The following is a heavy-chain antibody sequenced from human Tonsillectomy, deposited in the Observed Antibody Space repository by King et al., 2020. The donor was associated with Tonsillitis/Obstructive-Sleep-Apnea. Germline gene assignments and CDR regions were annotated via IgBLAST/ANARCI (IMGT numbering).Heavy chain of an antibody. D-gene: IGHD2-21*01. CDR2: VSSSGTI. J-gene: IGHJ2*01. V-gene: IGHV3-48*02. CDR1: GFTFRSHS. CDR3: ARDPEYVVRWYFDL. Sequence: QLVQSGGGLVQPGGSLSLSCAASGFTFRSHSMNWVRQAPGKGLEWVSHVSSSGTIYYADSVKGRFTISRDNAKNSLYLQMNSLRDEDTAVYYCARDPEYVVRWYFDLWGRGPLVTVSS.